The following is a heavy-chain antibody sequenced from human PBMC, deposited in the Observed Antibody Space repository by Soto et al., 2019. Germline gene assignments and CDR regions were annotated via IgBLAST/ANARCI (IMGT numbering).Heavy chain of an antibody. D-gene: IGHD1-20*01. V-gene: IGHV4-39*01. CDR1: GDSISSGTDY. CDR2: IYYGGFT. CDR3: ARGRGVYDWNLLYSYGXDV. J-gene: IGHJ6*02. Sequence: PSETLSLTCTVSGDSISSGTDYWDWIRQPPGKGLEWIGSIYYGGFTYNNPSLKSRVTISVDTSKNQFSLKLSSVTVADTAVYYCARGRGVYDWNLLYSYGXDVWGQGTTVTVSS.